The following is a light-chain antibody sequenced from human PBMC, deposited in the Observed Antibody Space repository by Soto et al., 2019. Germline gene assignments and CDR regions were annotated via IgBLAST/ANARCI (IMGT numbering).Light chain of an antibody. CDR2: DVS. CDR3: SSYTNSNTLL. V-gene: IGLV2-14*01. Sequence: QSALTQPASVSGSPGQSITISCTGTSSDIGAYNYVSWYRQHPGKAPKILIYDVSNRPSGVSDRFSGSKSGSTASLTISGLQAEDEADYYCSSYTNSNTLLFGGGTKLTVL. CDR1: SSDIGAYNY. J-gene: IGLJ2*01.